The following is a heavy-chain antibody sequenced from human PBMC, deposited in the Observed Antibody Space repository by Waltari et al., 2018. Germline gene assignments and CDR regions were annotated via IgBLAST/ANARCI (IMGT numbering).Heavy chain of an antibody. Sequence: QVQLVESGGGVVHPGRSLRLSCAASGFIFGSFAMHWVRQAPGKGLEGVALVWYDGSSKYYADAVKGRFTISRDNSENTVYLQMNSLRDEDTAVYYCARGSGGDWFFPFDSWGQGTLVSVSS. CDR1: GFIFGSFA. J-gene: IGHJ4*02. D-gene: IGHD2-21*02. CDR3: ARGSGGDWFFPFDS. CDR2: VWYDGSSK. V-gene: IGHV3-33*01.